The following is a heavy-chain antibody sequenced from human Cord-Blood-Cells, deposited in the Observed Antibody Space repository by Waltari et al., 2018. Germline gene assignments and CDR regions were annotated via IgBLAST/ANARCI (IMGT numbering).Heavy chain of an antibody. J-gene: IGHJ4*02. V-gene: IGHV4-39*01. Sequence: QLQLQESGPGLVKPSETLSLTCTVSGGSISSSSYYWGWIRQPPGKCLKWIGSIYYSASTDYNPPLKSPVTIAVDTSKNQFSLKLSSVTAADTAVYYCARHAPYSSSLYYFDYWGQGTLVTVSS. CDR3: ARHAPYSSSLYYFDY. D-gene: IGHD6-13*01. CDR1: GGSISSSSYY. CDR2: IYYSAST.